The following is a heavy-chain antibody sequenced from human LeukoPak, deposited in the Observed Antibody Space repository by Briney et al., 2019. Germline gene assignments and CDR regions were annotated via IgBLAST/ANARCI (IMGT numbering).Heavy chain of an antibody. D-gene: IGHD2-15*01. J-gene: IGHJ4*02. Sequence: SETLSPTCAVYGGSFSGYYWSWIRQPPGKGLEWIGEINHSGSTNYNPSLKRRVTISVDTSKHQSSLKLSSVVAADTAVYYCARRCSGGSCYSRRGYSYGLFDYWGQGTLVTVSS. V-gene: IGHV4-34*01. CDR3: ARRCSGGSCYSRRGYSYGLFDY. CDR2: INHSGST. CDR1: GGSFSGYY.